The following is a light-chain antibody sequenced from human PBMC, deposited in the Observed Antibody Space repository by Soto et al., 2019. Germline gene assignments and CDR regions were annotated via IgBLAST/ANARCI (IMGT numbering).Light chain of an antibody. CDR2: DNN. V-gene: IGLV1-51*01. CDR3: GTWDSSLSAVV. Sequence: QSVLTQPPSVSAAPGQKVTISCSGSSSNIGNNYVSWYQQLPGTAPKLLIYDNNKRPSVIPDRFSGSKSGTSATLGITGLQTGDEADYYCGTWDSSLSAVVLGGGTKLTVL. CDR1: SSNIGNNY. J-gene: IGLJ2*01.